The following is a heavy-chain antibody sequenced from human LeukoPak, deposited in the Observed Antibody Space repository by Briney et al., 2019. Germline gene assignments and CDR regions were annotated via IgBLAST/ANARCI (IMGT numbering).Heavy chain of an antibody. D-gene: IGHD2-2*01. CDR1: GYTFTSYD. J-gene: IGHJ5*02. V-gene: IGHV1-8*01. Sequence: ASVKVSCKASGYTFTSYDINWVRQATGQGLEWMGWMNPNSGNTGYAQKFQGRVTMTRNTSISTAYMELSSLRSDDTAVYYCASSIVVVPAALDPWGQGTLVTVSS. CDR3: ASSIVVVPAALDP. CDR2: MNPNSGNT.